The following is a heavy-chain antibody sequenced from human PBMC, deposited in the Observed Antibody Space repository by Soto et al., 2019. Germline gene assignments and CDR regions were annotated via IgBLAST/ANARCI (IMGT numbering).Heavy chain of an antibody. J-gene: IGHJ4*02. CDR1: GFTFSSFD. V-gene: IGHV3-21*06. Sequence: PGGSLRLSCATSGFTFSSFDMDWVRQAPGKGLEWVSSIHRASTYIYYADSVRGRFTISRDNAKSSLYLQMNSLTVEDTAVYYCARRAVTTYQFFDYWGQGALVTAPQ. D-gene: IGHD4-17*01. CDR2: IHRASTYI. CDR3: ARRAVTTYQFFDY.